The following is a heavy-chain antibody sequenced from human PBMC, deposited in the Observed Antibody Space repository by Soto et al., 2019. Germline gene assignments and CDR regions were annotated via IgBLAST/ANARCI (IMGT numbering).Heavy chain of an antibody. J-gene: IGHJ4*02. CDR3: ATTYYFGSGSAY. D-gene: IGHD3-10*01. CDR2: IYYSGST. Sequence: QLQLQESGPGLVKPSETLSLTCTVSGGSISSSSYYWGWIRQPPGKGLEWIGSIYYSGSTYYNPSLNSRVTRSVDTSKNQFSLQLSSVTAADTAVYYCATTYYFGSGSAYWGQGTLVTVSS. CDR1: GGSISSSSYY. V-gene: IGHV4-39*01.